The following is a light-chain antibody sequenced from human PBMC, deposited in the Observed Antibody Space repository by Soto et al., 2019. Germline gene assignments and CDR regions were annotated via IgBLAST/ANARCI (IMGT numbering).Light chain of an antibody. CDR3: QQYKSWPGWT. V-gene: IGKV3-15*01. CDR2: GAS. Sequence: EIVMTQSPATLSVSPGERATLSCRASQSISDNLAWYQQKPGQAPSLLIYGASTRATGVPARFSASGSGTDFTLTIASLQAEDSAVYYCQQYKSWPGWTFGQGTKVEIK. J-gene: IGKJ1*01. CDR1: QSISDN.